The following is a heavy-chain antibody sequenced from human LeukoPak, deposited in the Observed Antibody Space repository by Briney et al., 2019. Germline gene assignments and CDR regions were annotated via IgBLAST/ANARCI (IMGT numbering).Heavy chain of an antibody. D-gene: IGHD1-14*01. CDR3: TTAPDHHRYFDL. V-gene: IGHV3-15*01. CDR2: IKSKTDGGTT. CDR1: GFTFSNAW. Sequence: GGSLRLSCAASGFTFSNAWMSWVRQAPGKGLEWVGRIKSKTDGGTTDYAAPVKGRFTISRDDSKNTLYLQMNSLKTEDTAAYYCTTAPDHHRYFDLWGRGTLVTVSS. J-gene: IGHJ2*01.